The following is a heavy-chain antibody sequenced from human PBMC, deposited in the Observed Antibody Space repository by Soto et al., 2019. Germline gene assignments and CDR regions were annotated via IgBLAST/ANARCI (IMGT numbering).Heavy chain of an antibody. Sequence: SVKVSYKAFVGTFSRYAITRVRQAPGQGLEWMGGIIPIFGTANYAQKFQGRVTTTADESTSTAYMELSSLRSDDKAVYYGARVGATTVRGVNDYYYYGMDVWGQGTTVTVSS. V-gene: IGHV1-69*13. CDR2: IIPIFGTA. D-gene: IGHD3-10*01. J-gene: IGHJ6*02. CDR1: VGTFSRYA. CDR3: ARVGATTVRGVNDYYYYGMDV.